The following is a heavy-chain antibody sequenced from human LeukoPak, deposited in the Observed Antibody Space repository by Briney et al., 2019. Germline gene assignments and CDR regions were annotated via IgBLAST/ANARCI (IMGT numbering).Heavy chain of an antibody. CDR1: GGSFSGYY. V-gene: IGHV4-34*01. CDR3: ARGRTVVVPAASPYYYHYYGMDV. D-gene: IGHD2-2*01. Sequence: PSETLSLTCAVYGGSFSGYYWSWIRQPPGKGLEWIGEINHSGSTNYNPSLKSRVTISVDTSKNQFSLKLSSVTAADTAVYYCARGRTVVVPAASPYYYHYYGMDVWGQGTTVTVSS. J-gene: IGHJ6*02. CDR2: INHSGST.